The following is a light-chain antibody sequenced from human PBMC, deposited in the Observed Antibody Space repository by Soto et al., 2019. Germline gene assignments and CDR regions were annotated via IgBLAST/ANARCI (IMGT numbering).Light chain of an antibody. V-gene: IGLV2-8*01. CDR2: EVS. J-gene: IGLJ1*01. Sequence: VLAQPPPPAGAPGQSVTLSCPRNRSDVFAYNYVSWYQQLPGKAPKLIIYEVSKRPSGVPDRFSGSKSGNTASLTVSGLQAEDEADYYCTSYAGTYSFFYVFGTGTKVTVL. CDR1: RSDVFAYNY. CDR3: TSYAGTYSFFYV.